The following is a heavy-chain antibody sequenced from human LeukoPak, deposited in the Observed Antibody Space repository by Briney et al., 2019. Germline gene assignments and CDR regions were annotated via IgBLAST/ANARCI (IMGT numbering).Heavy chain of an antibody. CDR3: ARGDPLWFGELSDY. D-gene: IGHD3-10*01. Sequence: AGGSLRLSCAASGFTFSDYYMSWIRQAPGRGLEWVSYISSSGSTIYYADSVKGRFTISRDNAKNSLYLQMNSLRAEDTAVYYCARGDPLWFGELSDYWGQGTLVTVSS. CDR2: ISSSGSTI. J-gene: IGHJ4*02. CDR1: GFTFSDYY. V-gene: IGHV3-11*04.